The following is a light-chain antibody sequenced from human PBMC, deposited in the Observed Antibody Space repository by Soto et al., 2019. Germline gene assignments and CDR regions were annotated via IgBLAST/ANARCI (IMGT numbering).Light chain of an antibody. CDR1: SSDVGGYNY. Sequence: QSALTQPASVSGSPGQSITISCTGTSSDVGGYNYVSWYQQYPGKAPKLMIYDVTNRPSGVSNRFSGSKSGNTASLTISGLQAEDEADYYCGSYRINTAVFGTGTKLTVL. J-gene: IGLJ1*01. V-gene: IGLV2-14*01. CDR2: DVT. CDR3: GSYRINTAV.